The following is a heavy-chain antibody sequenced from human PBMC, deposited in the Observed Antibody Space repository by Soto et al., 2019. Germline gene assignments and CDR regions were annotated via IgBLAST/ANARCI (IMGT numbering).Heavy chain of an antibody. CDR2: IYYSGST. CDR3: ARHNAVTYYYYYGMDV. Sequence: PSETLSLTCTVSGGSISSSSYYWGWIRQPPGKGLEWIGSIYYSGSTYYNPSLKSRVTISVDTSKNQFSLKLSSVTAADTAVYYCARHNAVTYYYYYGMDVWGQGTTVT. D-gene: IGHD4-4*01. CDR1: GGSISSSSYY. J-gene: IGHJ6*02. V-gene: IGHV4-39*01.